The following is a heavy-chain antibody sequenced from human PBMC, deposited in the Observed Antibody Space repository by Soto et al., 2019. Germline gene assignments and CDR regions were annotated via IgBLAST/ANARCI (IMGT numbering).Heavy chain of an antibody. CDR2: VSRTGDSA. V-gene: IGHV3-23*01. J-gene: IGHJ5*01. D-gene: IGHD3-22*01. CDR3: AKGPDGSGYYHNWFDS. Sequence: EVHLLESGGALVQPGGSLTLSCAASGFSFSDYAMSWVRQAPGKGQEWVSSVSRTGDSAYYADSVKGRFAISRDRSKNRLSLQMNSLRVEDTAVYYCAKGPDGSGYYHNWFDSWGQGTLITVSS. CDR1: GFSFSDYA.